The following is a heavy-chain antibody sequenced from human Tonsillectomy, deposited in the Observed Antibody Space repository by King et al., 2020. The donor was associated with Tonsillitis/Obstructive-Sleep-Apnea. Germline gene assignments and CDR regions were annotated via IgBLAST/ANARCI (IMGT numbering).Heavy chain of an antibody. CDR1: GFTFTKYT. D-gene: IGHD3-10*01. CDR3: ARGSVTLNQGGVPSKD. CDR2: ISNDKNKI. V-gene: IGHV3-30*01. Sequence: VQLVESGGGEVQPGRSLRLSCATSGFTFTKYTMHWVRQAPGKGLEWVTLISNDKNKIYYADSVRGRFTVSRDNSKNTLYLQMDSLREEDTAVYYCARGSVTLNQGGVPSKDWGQGTLVTVSS. J-gene: IGHJ4*02.